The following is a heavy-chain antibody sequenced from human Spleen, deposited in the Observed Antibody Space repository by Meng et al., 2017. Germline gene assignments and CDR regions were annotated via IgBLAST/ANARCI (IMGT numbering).Heavy chain of an antibody. CDR1: GYTFTNYG. D-gene: IGHD6-13*01. Sequence: ASVKVSCKASGYTFTNYGVSWVRQAPGQGLEWMGWISPYSGNTNSARKFQGRVTMTTDTSTTTADMELRSLRSDDTAVYYCARDEDISAAGKLFGDYWGQGTLVTGSS. J-gene: IGHJ4*02. CDR2: ISPYSGNT. CDR3: ARDEDISAAGKLFGDY. V-gene: IGHV1-18*01.